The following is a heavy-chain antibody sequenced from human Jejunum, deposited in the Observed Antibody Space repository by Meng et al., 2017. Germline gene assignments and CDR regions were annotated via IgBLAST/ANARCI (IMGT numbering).Heavy chain of an antibody. CDR1: GGSISSNDYF. D-gene: IGHD4-11*01. Sequence: QLQLQESGPGLWNPSETLSLTCTDSGGSISSNDYFWGWIRQPPGKGLGWIASSSYTGSTNYNPSIKSRVTISVDTSKNQFSLKLSPVTAAETAVYYCARRDYSNWFYPWGQGTLVTVSS. CDR2: SSYTGST. CDR3: ARRDYSNWFYP. J-gene: IGHJ5*02. V-gene: IGHV4-39*01.